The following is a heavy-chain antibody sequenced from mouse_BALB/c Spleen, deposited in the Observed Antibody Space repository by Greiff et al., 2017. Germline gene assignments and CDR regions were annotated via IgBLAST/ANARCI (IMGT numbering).Heavy chain of an antibody. CDR3: ARGGGWLRREGFDY. J-gene: IGHJ2*01. V-gene: IGHV1-77*01. D-gene: IGHD2-2*01. Sequence: VQLHQSGAELARPGASVKLSCKASGYTFTDYYINWVKQRTGQGLEWIGEIYPGSGNTYYNEKFKGKATLTADKSSSTAYMQLSSLTSEDSAVYFCARGGGWLRREGFDYWGQGTTLTVSS. CDR2: IYPGSGNT. CDR1: GYTFTDYY.